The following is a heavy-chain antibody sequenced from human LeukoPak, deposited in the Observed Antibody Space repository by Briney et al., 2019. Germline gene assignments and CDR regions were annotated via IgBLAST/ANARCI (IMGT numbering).Heavy chain of an antibody. V-gene: IGHV3-48*02. CDR1: GFTFSIHG. J-gene: IGHJ6*02. CDR3: ARVGRGVFGMDV. CDR2: ITNSGGTV. D-gene: IGHD3-10*01. Sequence: GGSLRLSCAASGFTFSIHGMNWVRQAPGKGLEWVSYITNSGGTVYCTDSVQGRFTISRDNARNSLFLQMNSLRDEDTAVYYCARVGRGVFGMDVWGQGTTVTVSS.